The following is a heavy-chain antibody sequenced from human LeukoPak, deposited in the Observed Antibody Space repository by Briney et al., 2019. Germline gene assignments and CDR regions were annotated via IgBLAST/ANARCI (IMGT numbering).Heavy chain of an antibody. CDR3: ARDEGWSYFDY. D-gene: IGHD2-15*01. V-gene: IGHV4-30-2*01. CDR1: GGSISSGGYS. CDR2: IYHSGST. Sequence: SETLSLTCAVSGGSISSGGYSWSWIRQPPGKGLEWIGYIYHSGSTYYNPSLESRVTISVDRSKNQFSLKLSSVTAADTAVYYCARDEGWSYFDYWGQGTLVTVSS. J-gene: IGHJ4*02.